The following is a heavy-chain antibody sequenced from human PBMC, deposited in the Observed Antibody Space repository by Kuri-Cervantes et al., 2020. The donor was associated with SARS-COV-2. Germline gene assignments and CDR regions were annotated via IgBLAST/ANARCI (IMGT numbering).Heavy chain of an antibody. CDR1: GVSISSSSYY. D-gene: IGHD4-17*01. CDR2: IYYSGST. Sequence: SETLSLTCTVSGVSISSSSYYWGWIRQPPGKGLEWIGSIYYSGSTYYNPSLKGRVTISVDTSKNQFSLKLSSVTAADTAVYYCARYGPPRYYFDYWGQGTLVTVSS. V-gene: IGHV4-39*07. J-gene: IGHJ4*02. CDR3: ARYGPPRYYFDY.